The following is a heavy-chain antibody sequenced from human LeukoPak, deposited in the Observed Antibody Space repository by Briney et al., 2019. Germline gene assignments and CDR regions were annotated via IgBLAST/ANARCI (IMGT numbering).Heavy chain of an antibody. Sequence: SETLSLTRAVYGGSFSGYYWSWIRQPPGKGLEWIGEINHSGSTNYNPSLKSRVTISVDTSKNQFSLKLSSVTAADTAVYYCARSRVSSGYYYYYYGMDVWGQGTTVTVSS. CDR1: GGSFSGYY. CDR2: INHSGST. V-gene: IGHV4-34*01. CDR3: ARSRVSSGYYYYYYGMDV. D-gene: IGHD3-22*01. J-gene: IGHJ6*02.